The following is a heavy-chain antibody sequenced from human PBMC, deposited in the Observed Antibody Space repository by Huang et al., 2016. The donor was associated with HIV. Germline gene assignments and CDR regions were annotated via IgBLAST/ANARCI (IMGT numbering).Heavy chain of an antibody. Sequence: SGPGLVKPSETLSLTCNVSDGSLNSGKYYWGWIRQCPGKGLEWIGSIFYTGSAHYNPSLESRVTIFVDSSKSQLSVRLRSVTAADTAVYYCARRRTHFTFDYWGQGTLVTVSS. CDR2: IFYTGSA. CDR1: DGSLNSGKYY. CDR3: ARRRTHFTFDY. J-gene: IGHJ4*02. V-gene: IGHV4-39*01.